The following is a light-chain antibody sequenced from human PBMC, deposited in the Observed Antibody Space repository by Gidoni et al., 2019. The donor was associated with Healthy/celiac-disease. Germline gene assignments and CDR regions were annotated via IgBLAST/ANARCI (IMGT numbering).Light chain of an antibody. J-gene: IGLJ2*01. CDR3: SSYTSSSIL. V-gene: IGLV2-14*01. CDR2: DVS. CDR1: SSDVDGYNY. Sequence: QSALTQPASVSGSPGQSITISCTGTSSDVDGYNYVSWYQQHPGKAPKLMIYDVSNRPSGFSNRFSGSKSGNTASLTISGLQAEDEADYYCSSYTSSSILFGGGTKLTVL.